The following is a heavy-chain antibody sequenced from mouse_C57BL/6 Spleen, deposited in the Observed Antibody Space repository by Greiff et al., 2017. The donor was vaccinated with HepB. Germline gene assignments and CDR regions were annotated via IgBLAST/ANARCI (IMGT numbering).Heavy chain of an antibody. CDR2: IYPRSGNT. V-gene: IGHV1-81*01. Sequence: QVQLQQSGAELARPGASVKLSCKASGYTFTSYGISWVKQSTGQGLEWIGEIYPRSGNTYYNEKFKGKATLTADKSSSTAYMELRSLTSEDSAVYFCARSSNYEYAMDYWGQGTSVTVSS. J-gene: IGHJ4*01. CDR3: ARSSNYEYAMDY. CDR1: GYTFTSYG. D-gene: IGHD2-5*01.